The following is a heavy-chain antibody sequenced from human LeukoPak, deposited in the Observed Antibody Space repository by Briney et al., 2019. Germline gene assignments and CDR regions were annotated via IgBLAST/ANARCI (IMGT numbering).Heavy chain of an antibody. Sequence: SETLSLTCTVSGGSISSSSYYWGWIRQPPGKGLEWIGEINHSGSTNYNPSLKSRVTISVDTSKNQFSLKLSSVTAADTAVYYCARHRCSGGSCYPMNWFDPWGQGTLVTVSS. CDR2: INHSGST. D-gene: IGHD2-15*01. V-gene: IGHV4-39*01. CDR1: GGSISSSSYY. J-gene: IGHJ5*02. CDR3: ARHRCSGGSCYPMNWFDP.